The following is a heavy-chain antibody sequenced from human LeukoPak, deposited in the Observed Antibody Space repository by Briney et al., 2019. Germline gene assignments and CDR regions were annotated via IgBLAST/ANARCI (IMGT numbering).Heavy chain of an antibody. V-gene: IGHV3-48*03. D-gene: IGHD3-22*01. CDR3: ARGPNYYDSSGYYY. Sequence: GGSLRLSCAASGFTFSSYETNWVRQAPGKGLEWVSYISSSGSTIYYADSVKGRFTISRDNAKNSLYLQMNSLRAEDTAVYYCARGPNYYDSSGYYYWGQGTLVTVSS. CDR2: ISSSGSTI. J-gene: IGHJ4*02. CDR1: GFTFSSYE.